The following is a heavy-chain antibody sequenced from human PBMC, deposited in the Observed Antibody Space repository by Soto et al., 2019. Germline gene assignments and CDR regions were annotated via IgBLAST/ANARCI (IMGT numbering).Heavy chain of an antibody. Sequence: SETLSLTCAVYGWSFSGYYWSWIRQPPGKGLEWIGEINHSRSTNYNPSLKSRVTISVDTSKNQFSLKLSSVTAADTAVYYCARGRRYYYGSGSHPQFDYWGQGTLVTVSS. CDR2: INHSRST. CDR3: ARGRRYYYGSGSHPQFDY. V-gene: IGHV4-34*01. D-gene: IGHD3-10*01. CDR1: GWSFSGYY. J-gene: IGHJ4*02.